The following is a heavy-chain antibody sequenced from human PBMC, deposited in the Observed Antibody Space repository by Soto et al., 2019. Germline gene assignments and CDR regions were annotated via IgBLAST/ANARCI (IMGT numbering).Heavy chain of an antibody. CDR3: ARGYKRGGYCSSTSCYSALGYYYGMDV. J-gene: IGHJ6*02. V-gene: IGHV4-34*01. D-gene: IGHD2-2*01. CDR1: GGSFSGYY. CDR2: INHSGST. Sequence: QVQLQQWGAGLLKPSETLSLTCAVYGGSFSGYYWSWIRQPPGKGLEWIGEINHSGSTNYNPSLKSRVTISVDTSKNQFSLTLSSVTAADTAVYYCARGYKRGGYCSSTSCYSALGYYYGMDVWGQGTTVTVSS.